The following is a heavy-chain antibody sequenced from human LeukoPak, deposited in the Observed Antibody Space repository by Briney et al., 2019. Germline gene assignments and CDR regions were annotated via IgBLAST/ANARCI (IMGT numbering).Heavy chain of an antibody. D-gene: IGHD7-27*01. V-gene: IGHV3-23*01. Sequence: GGSLRLSCAASGFTFSNYAMSWVRQAPGKGLEWVSAIIGSGGSTYYADSVKGRFTISRDNSKNTLYLQMNSLRAEDTAVYYCAKRSLPSGPSTLDYWGQGTLVTVSS. CDR3: AKRSLPSGPSTLDY. J-gene: IGHJ4*02. CDR2: IIGSGGST. CDR1: GFTFSNYA.